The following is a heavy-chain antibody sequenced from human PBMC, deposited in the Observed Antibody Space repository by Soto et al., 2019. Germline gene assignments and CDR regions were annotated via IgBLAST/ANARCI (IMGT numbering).Heavy chain of an antibody. CDR3: ARPYYYDSSGYYFFDY. V-gene: IGHV3-21*01. CDR2: ISSSSSYI. J-gene: IGHJ4*02. D-gene: IGHD3-22*01. Sequence: GGSLRLSCAASGFTFSSYNMNWVRQAPGKGLEWVSSISSSSSYIYYADSVKGRFTISRDNAKNSLYLQMNSLRAEDTAVYYCARPYYYDSSGYYFFDYWAQGTLVTVSS. CDR1: GFTFSSYN.